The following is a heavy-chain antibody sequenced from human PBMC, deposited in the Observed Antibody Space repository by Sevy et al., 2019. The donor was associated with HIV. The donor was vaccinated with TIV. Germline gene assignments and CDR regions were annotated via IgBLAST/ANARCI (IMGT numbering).Heavy chain of an antibody. J-gene: IGHJ4*02. V-gene: IGHV4-30-2*01. D-gene: IGHD3-16*01. CDR1: GGSISSGGYS. CDR2: IYHSGST. CDR3: ARDVFGGAFDY. Sequence: KQSQTLSLTCAVSGGSISSGGYSWSWIRQPPGKGLEWIGYIYHSGSTYYNPSLKSGVTISVDRSKNQFTLKLSAVTAADKAVYYCARDVFGGAFDYWGQGTLVTVSS.